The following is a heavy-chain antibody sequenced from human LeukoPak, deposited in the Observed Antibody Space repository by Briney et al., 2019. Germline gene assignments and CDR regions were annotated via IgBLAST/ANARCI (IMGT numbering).Heavy chain of an antibody. Sequence: PSETLSLTCAVYGGSFSGYYWSWIRQPPGKGLEWIGEINHSGSTNYNPSLKSRVTISVDTSKNQFSLKLSSVTAADTAVYYCARGITGLPRFDPWGRGTLVTVSS. CDR2: INHSGST. CDR3: ARGITGLPRFDP. J-gene: IGHJ5*02. CDR1: GGSFSGYY. V-gene: IGHV4-34*01. D-gene: IGHD1-20*01.